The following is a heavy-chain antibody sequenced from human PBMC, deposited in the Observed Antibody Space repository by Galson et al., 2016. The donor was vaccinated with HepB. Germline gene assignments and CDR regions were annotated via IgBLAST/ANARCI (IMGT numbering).Heavy chain of an antibody. CDR1: GFIFSDHW. CDR3: ARDVGYA. Sequence: SLRLSCAASGFIFSDHWMGWVRQAPGKGLEWVANIKPDGNDKYYVDSVKGRFSISRDNSKNSLFLQMDSLRAEDTAVYYCARDVGYAWGQGTLVTVSS. V-gene: IGHV3-7*04. J-gene: IGHJ4*02. CDR2: IKPDGNDK. D-gene: IGHD2-2*01.